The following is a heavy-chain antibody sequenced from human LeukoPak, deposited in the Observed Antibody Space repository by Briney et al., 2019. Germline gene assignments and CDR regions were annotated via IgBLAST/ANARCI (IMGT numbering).Heavy chain of an antibody. CDR2: ISFDGSDK. V-gene: IGHV3-30*04. Sequence: PGGSLRLSCAASGFTFSTYAMHWVRQAPGKGLEWVAVISFDGSDKYYADSVKGRFTISRDNSKNTLYLQMNSLRAEDTAVYYCAKFGSSSWSRVFDPWGQGTLVTVSS. J-gene: IGHJ5*02. CDR3: AKFGSSSWSRVFDP. D-gene: IGHD2-2*01. CDR1: GFTFSTYA.